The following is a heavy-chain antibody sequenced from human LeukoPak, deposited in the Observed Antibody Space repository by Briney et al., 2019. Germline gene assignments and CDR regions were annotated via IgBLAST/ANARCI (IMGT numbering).Heavy chain of an antibody. CDR1: GYTFTSYG. J-gene: IGHJ6*02. CDR2: ISAYNGNT. CDR3: ARDVDTAMVSPGIYYYYGMDV. Sequence: GSSVKVSCKASGYTFTSYGISWVRQAPGQGLEWMGWISAYNGNTNYAQKLQGRVTMTTDTSTSTAYMELRSLRSDDTAVYYCARDVDTAMVSPGIYYYYGMDVWGQGTTVTVSS. V-gene: IGHV1-18*01. D-gene: IGHD5-18*01.